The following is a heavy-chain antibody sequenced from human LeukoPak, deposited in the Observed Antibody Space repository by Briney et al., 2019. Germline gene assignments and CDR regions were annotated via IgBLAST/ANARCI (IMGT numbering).Heavy chain of an antibody. CDR1: GYTFTSYG. D-gene: IGHD3-3*01. V-gene: IGHV1-18*01. Sequence: ASVKVSCKASGYTFTSYGISWVRQAPGQGLEWMGWISAYNGNTNYAQKLQGRVTMTTDTSTSTAYMELRSLRSDDTAVYYCARTMHYDFWSGQTGEYNWFDPWGQGTLVTVSS. CDR3: ARTMHYDFWSGQTGEYNWFDP. CDR2: ISAYNGNT. J-gene: IGHJ5*02.